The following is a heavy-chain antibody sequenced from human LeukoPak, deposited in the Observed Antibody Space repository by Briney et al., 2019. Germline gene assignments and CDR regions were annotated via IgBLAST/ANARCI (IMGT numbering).Heavy chain of an antibody. Sequence: ASVKVSCKASGGTFSSYAISWVRQALGQGLEWMGGITPIFGTANYAQKFQGRVTITADESTSTVYMELSSLRSEDTAVYYCATVRLGVGATQYFQHWGQGTLVTVSS. CDR3: ATVRLGVGATQYFQH. D-gene: IGHD1-26*01. CDR1: GGTFSSYA. J-gene: IGHJ1*01. V-gene: IGHV1-69*13. CDR2: ITPIFGTA.